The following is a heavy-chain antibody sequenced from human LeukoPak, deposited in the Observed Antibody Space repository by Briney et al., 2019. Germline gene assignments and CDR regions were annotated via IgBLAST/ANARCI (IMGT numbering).Heavy chain of an antibody. Sequence: ASETLSLTCTVSGGSISSYYWSWIRQPPGKGLEWIGYIYYSGSTNYNPSLKSRVTISVDTSKNQFSLKLSSVTAADTAVYYCARAFGGWYKYYFDYWGQGTLVTVSS. CDR3: ARAFGGWYKYYFDY. V-gene: IGHV4-59*01. CDR2: IYYSGST. CDR1: GGSISSYY. D-gene: IGHD6-19*01. J-gene: IGHJ4*02.